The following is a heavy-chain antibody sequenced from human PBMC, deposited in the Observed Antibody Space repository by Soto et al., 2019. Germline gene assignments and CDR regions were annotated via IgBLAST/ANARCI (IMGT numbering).Heavy chain of an antibody. D-gene: IGHD6-19*01. CDR3: AKGNTSGWYFFDY. Sequence: EVQLWESGGGLVQPGGSLRLSCEASGFTFINCAMSWVRQAPGKGLEWVSGISGTGRSTFYADSVEGRFTISRDNSKNTVYLQMNSLRAEDTAVYYCAKGNTSGWYFFDYWGQGTLVNVSS. CDR1: GFTFINCA. J-gene: IGHJ4*02. V-gene: IGHV3-23*01. CDR2: ISGTGRST.